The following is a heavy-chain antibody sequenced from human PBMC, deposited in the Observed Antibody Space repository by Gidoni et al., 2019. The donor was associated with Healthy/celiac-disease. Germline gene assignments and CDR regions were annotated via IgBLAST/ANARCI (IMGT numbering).Heavy chain of an antibody. CDR2: INHSGST. Sequence: QVQLQQWGAGLLKPSETLSLTCAVYGGSFRGYYWSWIRQPPGKGLEWIGEINHSGSTNYNPSLKSRVTISVDTSKNQFSLKLSSVTAADTAVYYCARGRGSGSQPYYYYYMDVWGKGTTVTVSS. V-gene: IGHV4-34*01. CDR3: ARGRGSGSQPYYYYYMDV. CDR1: GGSFRGYY. D-gene: IGHD3-10*01. J-gene: IGHJ6*03.